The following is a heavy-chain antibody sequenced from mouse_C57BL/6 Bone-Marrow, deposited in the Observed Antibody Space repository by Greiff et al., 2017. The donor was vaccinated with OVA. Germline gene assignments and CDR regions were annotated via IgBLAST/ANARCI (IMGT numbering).Heavy chain of an antibody. CDR2: INPNNGGT. Sequence: VQLQQSGPELVKPGASVKISCKASGYTFTDYYMNWVKQSHGKSLEWIGDINPNNGGTSYNQKFKGKATLTVDKSSSTAYMELRSLTSEDSAVYDCARGPRLLRYLIDYWGQGTTLTVSS. V-gene: IGHV1-26*01. CDR1: GYTFTDYY. J-gene: IGHJ2*01. CDR3: ARGPRLLRYLIDY. D-gene: IGHD1-1*01.